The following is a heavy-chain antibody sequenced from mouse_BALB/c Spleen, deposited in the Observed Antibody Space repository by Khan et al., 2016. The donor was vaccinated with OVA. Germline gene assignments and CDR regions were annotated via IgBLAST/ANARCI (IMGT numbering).Heavy chain of an antibody. D-gene: IGHD2-1*01. CDR2: IFPGTGTT. Sequence: VQLQESGAELVKPGASVKLSCKTSGYTFTSYWIQWVKQRPGQGLGRIGQIFPGTGTTYYNENFKGKATLTVDTSSNTAYMQFSSLTSEDSAVYFCARGYFGNYEFAYWGQGTLGTVSP. V-gene: IGHV1S132*01. J-gene: IGHJ3*01. CDR1: GYTFTSYW. CDR3: ARGYFGNYEFAY.